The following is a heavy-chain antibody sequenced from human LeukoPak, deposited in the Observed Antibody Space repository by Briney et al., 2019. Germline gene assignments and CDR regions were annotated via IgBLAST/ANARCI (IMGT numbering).Heavy chain of an antibody. J-gene: IGHJ4*02. CDR2: ISSSGSTI. CDR1: GFTFSDYY. V-gene: IGHV3-11*04. D-gene: IGHD3-3*01. CDR3: ARLAERYDFWSGYNY. Sequence: GGSLRLSCAASGFTFSDYYMTWIRQAPGKGLEWVSYISSSGSTIYYTDSVKGRFTISRDNAKNSLYLQMNSLRAEDTAVYYCARLAERYDFWSGYNYWGRGTLVTVSS.